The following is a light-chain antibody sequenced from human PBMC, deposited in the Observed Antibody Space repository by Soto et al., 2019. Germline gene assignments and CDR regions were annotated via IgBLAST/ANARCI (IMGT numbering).Light chain of an antibody. J-gene: IGKJ2*01. CDR3: QNCFTVPYT. Sequence: DIQMTQSPSSLSASVEDRITITCQASQDISNRLNWYHQKPGKAPNLLIYDASNLAAGVPSGFSGSGSGTHFTFTISSLQPEDIGTYYCQNCFTVPYTFGQGTKLEIK. CDR1: QDISNR. V-gene: IGKV1-33*01. CDR2: DAS.